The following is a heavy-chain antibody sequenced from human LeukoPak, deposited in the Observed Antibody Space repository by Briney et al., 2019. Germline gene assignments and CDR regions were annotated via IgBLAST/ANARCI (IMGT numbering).Heavy chain of an antibody. CDR2: MNPNSGNT. J-gene: IGHJ5*02. CDR1: GYTFTSYD. Sequence: GASVKVSCKASGYTFTSYDINWVRQATGQGLEWMGWMNPNSGNTGYAQKFQGRVTMTRNTSISTAYMQLSSLRSEDTAVYYCARGGQLVFESDWFDPWGQGTLVTVSS. V-gene: IGHV1-8*01. CDR3: ARGGQLVFESDWFDP. D-gene: IGHD6-6*01.